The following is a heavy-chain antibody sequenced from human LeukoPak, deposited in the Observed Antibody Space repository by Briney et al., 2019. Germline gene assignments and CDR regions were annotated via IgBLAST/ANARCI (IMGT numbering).Heavy chain of an antibody. V-gene: IGHV3-21*01. J-gene: IGHJ4*02. CDR2: IISGSYYI. Sequence: GGPLRLPCAASGFTFSRYSMNWVRQAPGKALEWVSSIISGSYYIYYADSVKGRFTISRDNANNLLYLQMDSLRVEDTAAYYCARRNYDSGSYFSDFWGQGTPVSVSS. CDR1: GFTFSRYS. D-gene: IGHD3-10*01. CDR3: ARRNYDSGSYFSDF.